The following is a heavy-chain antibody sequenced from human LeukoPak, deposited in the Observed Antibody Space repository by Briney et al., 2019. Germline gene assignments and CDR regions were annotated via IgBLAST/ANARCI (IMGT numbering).Heavy chain of an antibody. CDR3: ASSPEGDRLVDY. J-gene: IGHJ4*02. CDR1: GFTFSSYG. D-gene: IGHD2-21*02. Sequence: PGGSLRLSCAASGFTFSSYGMHWVRQAPGKGLEWVAVISYDGSNKYYADSVKGRFTISRDNSKNTLYLQMNSLRSDDTAVYYCASSPEGDRLVDYWGQGTLVTVSS. V-gene: IGHV3-30*03. CDR2: ISYDGSNK.